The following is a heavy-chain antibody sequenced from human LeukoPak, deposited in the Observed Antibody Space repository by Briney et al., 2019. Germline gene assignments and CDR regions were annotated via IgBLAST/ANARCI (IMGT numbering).Heavy chain of an antibody. Sequence: PSETLSLTCTVSGGSVSSGSYYWSWIRQPPGRGLEWIGYIYYSGSTYYNPSLKSRVTIFVDTSKNQFSLRLRSVTAADTAVYYCARLGGDYYDSSGYYHPHYFDSWGLGTLVTVSS. CDR3: ARLGGDYYDSSGYYHPHYFDS. D-gene: IGHD3-22*01. J-gene: IGHJ4*02. V-gene: IGHV4-39*01. CDR2: IYYSGST. CDR1: GGSVSSGSYY.